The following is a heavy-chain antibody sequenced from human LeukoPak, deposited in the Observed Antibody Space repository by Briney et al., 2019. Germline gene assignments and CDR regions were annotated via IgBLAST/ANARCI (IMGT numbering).Heavy chain of an antibody. CDR2: IPDGSSNT. J-gene: IGHJ5*02. Sequence: GGSLRLSCAASGFTFSSYAMSWVRQTPGKGLEWVSTIPDGSSNTYYADSVKGRFTISRDNSKNTLYLQMNSLGAEDTAVYYCAKSPISSALGGWFDPWGQGTLVTVSS. CDR1: GFTFSSYA. D-gene: IGHD6-13*01. V-gene: IGHV3-23*01. CDR3: AKSPISSALGGWFDP.